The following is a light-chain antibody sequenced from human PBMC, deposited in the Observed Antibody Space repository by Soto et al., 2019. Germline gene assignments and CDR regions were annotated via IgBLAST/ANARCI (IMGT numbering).Light chain of an antibody. J-gene: IGLJ1*01. CDR1: SSDVGGYNY. V-gene: IGLV2-8*01. CDR3: SSYAGSNNRV. Sequence: QSALTQPPSASGSPGQSVTISCTGTSSDVGGYNYVSWYQQHPGKAPKLMIYEVSKRPSGVPDRFSGSKSGNTASLTVSGLHAEDEADYYCSSYAGSNNRVFGTGTKLTVL. CDR2: EVS.